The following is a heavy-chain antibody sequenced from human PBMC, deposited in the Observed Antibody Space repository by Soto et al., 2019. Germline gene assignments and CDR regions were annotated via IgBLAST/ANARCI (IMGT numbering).Heavy chain of an antibody. CDR1: GVTFSRYW. D-gene: IGHD1-26*01. CDR3: ATGQWELDY. CDR2: INQDGSEK. J-gene: IGHJ4*02. V-gene: IGHV3-7*03. Sequence: GSLRLSCAAFGVTFSRYWMSWVRQAPGKGLEWVANINQDGSEKNYVDSVKGRFSISRDNAQNSLHLQMNNLRADDTAVYYCATGQWELDYWGQGTLVTVSS.